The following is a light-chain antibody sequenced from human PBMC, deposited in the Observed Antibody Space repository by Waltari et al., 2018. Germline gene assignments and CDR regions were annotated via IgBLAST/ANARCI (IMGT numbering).Light chain of an antibody. J-gene: IGLJ1*01. Sequence: QSALTQPASVSGSPGQSITISCTGSSSDIGYYNYVSWYQLHPGRAPRLMAYDVNKRPSGGSNRFSASKSGNTASLTISGLQAEDEAHYYCNSYTGGISWVFGTGTKVTVL. CDR3: NSYTGGISWV. CDR1: SSDIGYYNY. V-gene: IGLV2-14*03. CDR2: DVN.